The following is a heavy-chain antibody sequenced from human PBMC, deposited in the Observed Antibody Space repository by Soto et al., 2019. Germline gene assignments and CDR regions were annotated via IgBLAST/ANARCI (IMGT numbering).Heavy chain of an antibody. Sequence: PGGSLRLSCAASGFTLPTYAMTWVRQPPGKGLGWVSSMNGAATSTSYADSVKGRFTTSRDTSRNTLYLDMRILRPEDTAVYYCARGGADHYNYGLDVWGQGTTVTVSS. V-gene: IGHV3-23*05. CDR1: GFTLPTYA. D-gene: IGHD3-10*01. CDR3: ARGGADHYNYGLDV. CDR2: MNGAATST. J-gene: IGHJ6*02.